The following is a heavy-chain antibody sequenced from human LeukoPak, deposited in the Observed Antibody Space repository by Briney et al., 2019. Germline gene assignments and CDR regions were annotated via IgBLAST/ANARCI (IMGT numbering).Heavy chain of an antibody. V-gene: IGHV3-21*01. J-gene: IGHJ4*02. CDR3: ARDDPTAMGCFDY. CDR2: ISSSSSYI. Sequence: GGSLRLSCAASGFTFSSDSMNWVRKAPGTGLERVSSISSSSSYIYYADSVKGRFTISRDNAKNSLYLQMNSLRAEDTAVYYCARDDPTAMGCFDYWGQGTLVTVSS. D-gene: IGHD5-18*01. CDR1: GFTFSSDS.